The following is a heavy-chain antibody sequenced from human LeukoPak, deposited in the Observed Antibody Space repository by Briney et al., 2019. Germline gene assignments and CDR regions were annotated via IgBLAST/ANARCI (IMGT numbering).Heavy chain of an antibody. J-gene: IGHJ4*02. CDR2: INANSGGT. Sequence: ASVTVSCTTSGFTFTGYYIHWVRQAPGQGLEWMGWINANSGGTNYAQQFQGWVTMTRDTSISTAYMEMSRLRSDDTAMYYCARDSSTVTTPYFDFWGQGTLVTVPS. V-gene: IGHV1-2*04. CDR3: ARDSSTVTTPYFDF. D-gene: IGHD4-17*01. CDR1: GFTFTGYY.